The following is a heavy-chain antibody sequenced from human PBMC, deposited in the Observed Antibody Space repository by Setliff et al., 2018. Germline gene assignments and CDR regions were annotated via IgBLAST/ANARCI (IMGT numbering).Heavy chain of an antibody. J-gene: IGHJ6*03. CDR3: ARVLGYNGYGNYYIYYFMDV. D-gene: IGHD5-12*01. CDR2: TYSSGST. CDR1: GGSISSYH. Sequence: SETLSLTCSVSGGSISSYHWSWIRQPPGKGLEWIGSTYSSGSTNYNPSLKSRVTISLDTSKNLFSLNLSFVTAADTAVYYCARVLGYNGYGNYYIYYFMDVWGKGTTVTVSS. V-gene: IGHV4-4*08.